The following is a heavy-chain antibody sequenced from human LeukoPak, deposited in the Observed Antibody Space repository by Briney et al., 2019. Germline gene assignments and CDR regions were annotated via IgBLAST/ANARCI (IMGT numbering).Heavy chain of an antibody. CDR1: GGSISSYY. J-gene: IGHJ3*02. D-gene: IGHD2-15*01. CDR3: GRDCPQLLRGGSAFDI. V-gene: IGHV4-59*01. CDR2: IYYSGST. Sequence: PSETLSLTCTVSGGSISSYYWSWIRQPPGKGLEWIGYIYYSGSTNYNPSLKSRVTISVDTSKNQFSLKLSSVPAADTAVYYCGRDCPQLLRGGSAFDIWGQGTMVTVSS.